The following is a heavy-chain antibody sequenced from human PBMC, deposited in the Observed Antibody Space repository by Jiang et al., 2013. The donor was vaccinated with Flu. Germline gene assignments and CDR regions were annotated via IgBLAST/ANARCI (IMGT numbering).Heavy chain of an antibody. J-gene: IGHJ4*02. CDR3: ARLSGSGSSVFPYYFDY. D-gene: IGHD3-10*01. Sequence: LLKPSETLSLTCTVSGGSISSSSYYWGWIRQPPGKGLEWIGSIYYSGSTYYNPSLKSRVTISVDTSKNQFSLKLSSVTAADTAVYYCARLSGSGSSVFPYYFDYWGQGTLVTVSS. CDR1: GGSISSSSYY. V-gene: IGHV4-39*01. CDR2: IYYSGST.